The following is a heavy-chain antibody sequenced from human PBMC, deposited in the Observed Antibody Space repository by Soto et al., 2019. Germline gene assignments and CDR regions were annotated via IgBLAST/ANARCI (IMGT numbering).Heavy chain of an antibody. J-gene: IGHJ4*02. CDR1: GASMSSHY. D-gene: IGHD3-16*01. CDR2: ISYSGST. Sequence: SETLSLTCTVSGASMSSHYWTWLRQSPGKGLEWIGYISYSGSTYYNPSHKSRVTISADTSRNQFSLKLSAVISADTAVYYCARADPDASVGYWGQGTLVT. V-gene: IGHV4-59*11. CDR3: ARADPDASVGY.